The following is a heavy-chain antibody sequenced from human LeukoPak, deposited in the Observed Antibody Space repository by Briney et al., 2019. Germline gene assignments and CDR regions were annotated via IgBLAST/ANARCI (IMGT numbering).Heavy chain of an antibody. Sequence: GGSLRLSCAASGFTFSSYGMHWVRQAPGKGLEWVAVISYDGSNKYYADSVKGRFTISRDNSKNTLYLQMNSLRAEDTAVYYCAKDKRAATAISFDYWGQGTLVTVSS. J-gene: IGHJ4*02. D-gene: IGHD2-21*02. V-gene: IGHV3-30*18. CDR3: AKDKRAATAISFDY. CDR1: GFTFSSYG. CDR2: ISYDGSNK.